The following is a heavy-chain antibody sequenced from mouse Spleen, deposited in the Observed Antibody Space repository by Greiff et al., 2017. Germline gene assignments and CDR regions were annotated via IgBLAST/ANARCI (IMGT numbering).Heavy chain of an antibody. D-gene: IGHD1-2*01. Sequence: EVMLVESGGGLVKLGGSLKLSCAASGFTFSSYAMSWVRQTPEKRLEWVATISSGGGNTYYPDSVKGRFTISRDNAKNTLYLQMSSLKSEDTAMYYCARSITTATGAYWGQGTLVTVSA. V-gene: IGHV5-9*01. J-gene: IGHJ3*01. CDR2: ISSGGGNT. CDR3: ARSITTATGAY. CDR1: GFTFSSYA.